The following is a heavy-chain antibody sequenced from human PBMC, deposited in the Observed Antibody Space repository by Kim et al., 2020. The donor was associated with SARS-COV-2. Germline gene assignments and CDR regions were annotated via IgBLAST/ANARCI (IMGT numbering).Heavy chain of an antibody. V-gene: IGHV1-8*01. CDR3: ARGWYYDILTGYYSVHYYYYMDV. Sequence: ASVKVSCKASGYTFTSYDINWVRQATGQGLEWMGWMNPNSGNTGYAQKFQGRVTMTRHTSISTAYMELSSLRSEDTAVYYCARGWYYDILTGYYSVHYYYYMDVWGKGTTVTVSS. D-gene: IGHD3-9*01. CDR2: MNPNSGNT. CDR1: GYTFTSYD. J-gene: IGHJ6*03.